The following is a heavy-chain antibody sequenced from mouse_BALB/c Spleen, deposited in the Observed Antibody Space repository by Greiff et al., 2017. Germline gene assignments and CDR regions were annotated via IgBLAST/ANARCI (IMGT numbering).Heavy chain of an antibody. J-gene: IGHJ2*01. CDR3: VRQPPDY. D-gene: IGHD6-1*01. CDR1: GFTFNTYA. Sequence: EVMLVESGGGLVQPKGSLKLSCAASGFTFNTYAMNWVRQAPGKGLEWVARIRSKSNNYATYYADSVKDRFTISRDDSQSMLYLQMNNLKTEDTAMYYCVRQPPDYWGQGTTLTVSS. V-gene: IGHV10-1*02. CDR2: IRSKSNNYAT.